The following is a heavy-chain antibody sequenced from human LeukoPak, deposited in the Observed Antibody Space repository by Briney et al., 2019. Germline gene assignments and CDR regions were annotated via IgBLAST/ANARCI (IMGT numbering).Heavy chain of an antibody. D-gene: IGHD6-13*01. CDR2: IKQDGSEK. V-gene: IGHV3-7*01. Sequence: GGSLRLSCEASGFTFSLYWMSWVRQAPGKGLEWVANIKQDGSEKYYVDSVKGRFTISRDNAKNTLYLQMNSLRAEDTAVYYCARGGERLAATRYWGQGTLVTVSS. CDR1: GFTFSLYW. CDR3: ARGGERLAATRY. J-gene: IGHJ4*02.